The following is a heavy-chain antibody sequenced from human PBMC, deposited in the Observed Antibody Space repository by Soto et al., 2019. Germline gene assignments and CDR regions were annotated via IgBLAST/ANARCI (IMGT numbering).Heavy chain of an antibody. J-gene: IGHJ6*02. Sequence: QVQLVQSGAEVKKPGSSVKVSCKPSGGTFSSYAISWARQAPGQGLEWMGGIIPTLGTANYAQKHQGRVTITADESTSRAYMELRSLRSEDTAVYYCARAAIGPPLPAATVCDGMDVWGQGTTVTVSS. CDR3: ARAAIGPPLPAATVCDGMDV. D-gene: IGHD2-2*01. CDR1: GGTFSSYA. V-gene: IGHV1-69*12. CDR2: IIPTLGTA.